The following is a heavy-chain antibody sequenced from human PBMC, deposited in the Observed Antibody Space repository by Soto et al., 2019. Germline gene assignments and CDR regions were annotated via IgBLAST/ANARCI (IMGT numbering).Heavy chain of an antibody. D-gene: IGHD3-22*01. J-gene: IGHJ4*01. CDR1: ALTSSSYG. V-gene: IGHV3-30*18. CDR2: ISYDGSHK. Sequence: PGGSLRLCCTASALTSSSYGMHWVRQAPGKGLEWVAVISYDGSHKYYADSVNGRVTISRDNSKNTLYLQMNSRRAEDTAVYYCVKDYYEKSDLVDYWGQGTRVTGSA. CDR3: VKDYYEKSDLVDY.